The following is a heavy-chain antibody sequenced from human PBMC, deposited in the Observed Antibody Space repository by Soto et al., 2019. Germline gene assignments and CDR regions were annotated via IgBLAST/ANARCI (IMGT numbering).Heavy chain of an antibody. J-gene: IGHJ4*02. Sequence: QVQLVQSGAEVKKPGSSVKVSCKASGGTFSSYAISWVRQAPGQGLEWMGGIIPIFGTANYAQKFQGRVTITADESKSTSYMELSSLRSEDTAVYYCARYYDDSSGYRSAFDYWGQGTLVTVSS. CDR1: GGTFSSYA. V-gene: IGHV1-69*01. CDR3: ARYYDDSSGYRSAFDY. CDR2: IIPIFGTA. D-gene: IGHD3-22*01.